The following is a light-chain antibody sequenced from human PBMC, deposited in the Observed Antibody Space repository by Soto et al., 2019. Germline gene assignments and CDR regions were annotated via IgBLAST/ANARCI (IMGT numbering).Light chain of an antibody. CDR3: GAWDDSLSGSYV. Sequence: QSVLTQPPSASGTPGQRVTISCSGTRSNIGTNTVAWYQQLPRTAPKLLIYSNSQRPSGVPDRFSGSKSGTSASLAISGLQSEDEADYDCGAWDDSLSGSYVFGTGTKVTVL. V-gene: IGLV1-44*01. J-gene: IGLJ1*01. CDR1: RSNIGTNT. CDR2: SNS.